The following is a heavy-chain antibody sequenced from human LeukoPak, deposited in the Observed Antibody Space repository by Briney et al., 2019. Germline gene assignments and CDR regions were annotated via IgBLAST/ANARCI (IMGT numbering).Heavy chain of an antibody. CDR1: GHTFTGSY. D-gene: IGHD6-13*01. CDR3: ARPQLVLSGPDYCGMDV. CDR2: INPNSGGR. J-gene: IGHJ6*02. Sequence: ASVKVSCKASGHTFTGSYMHWGRQAPGHGLGWMGWINPNSGGRNYAQKFQGRVTMTRDTSISTAYMELSRLRSDDTAVYYCARPQLVLSGPDYCGMDVWGQGTMVTVSS. V-gene: IGHV1-2*02.